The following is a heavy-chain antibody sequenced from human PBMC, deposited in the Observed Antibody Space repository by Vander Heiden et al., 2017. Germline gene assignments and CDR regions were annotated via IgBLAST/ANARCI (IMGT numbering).Heavy chain of an antibody. Sequence: EVQLLESGGGLVQPGGSLRLSCAASGFTFSSYAMSWVRQAPGKGLEWVSAIRGSGCSTNYPDSVKVRFTISRDNSKNTLYLQMNSLRADDTAVYYCAKGWCGFWIGTRNWFDPWVQVPLGAVSS. CDR1: GFTFSSYA. CDR2: IRGSGCST. CDR3: AKGWCGFWIGTRNWFDP. J-gene: IGHJ5*02. V-gene: IGHV3-23*01. D-gene: IGHD3-3*01.